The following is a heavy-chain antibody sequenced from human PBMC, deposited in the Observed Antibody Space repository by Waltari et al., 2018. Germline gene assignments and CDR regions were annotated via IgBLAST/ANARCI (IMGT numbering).Heavy chain of an antibody. CDR1: GGSISSSSYY. D-gene: IGHD1-26*01. CDR3: ARLTTELLTFDY. V-gene: IGHV4-39*01. CDR2: IYYSGST. J-gene: IGHJ4*02. Sequence: QLQLQESGPGLVKPSETLSLTCTVSGGSISSSSYYWGWIRQPPGKGLEWIGSIYYSGSTYYNPSLKSRVTISVDTSKNQISLKLSSVTAADTAVYYCARLTTELLTFDYWGQGTLVTVSS.